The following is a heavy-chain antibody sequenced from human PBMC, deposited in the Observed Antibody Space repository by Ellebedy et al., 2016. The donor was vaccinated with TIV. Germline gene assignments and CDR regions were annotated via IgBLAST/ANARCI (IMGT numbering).Heavy chain of an antibody. V-gene: IGHV4-30-4*01. Sequence: SETLSLTCTVSGGSISSGDYYWSWIRQSPGTGLEWIGYIFYSGTTDYHPSLKSRVSMSVDKSKNQFSLKLRSVTAADTAVYYCARDYGGNSGLDYWGQGTLVTVSS. J-gene: IGHJ4*02. CDR3: ARDYGGNSGLDY. CDR2: IFYSGTT. CDR1: GGSISSGDYY. D-gene: IGHD4-23*01.